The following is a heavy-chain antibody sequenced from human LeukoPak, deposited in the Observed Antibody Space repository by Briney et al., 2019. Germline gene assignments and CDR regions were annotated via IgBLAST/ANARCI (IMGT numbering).Heavy chain of an antibody. J-gene: IGHJ6*02. CDR2: SIASLGTA. V-gene: IGHV1-69*13. Sequence: ASVKVSCKASGGTFTSYAISWVRQAPGQGLEWMGGSIASLGTANYAQKFQGRVTITADESTSTAYMELSSLRSEDTAVYYCAGLQTYYYYGMDVWGQGTTVTVSS. CDR1: GGTFTSYA. CDR3: AGLQTYYYYGMDV.